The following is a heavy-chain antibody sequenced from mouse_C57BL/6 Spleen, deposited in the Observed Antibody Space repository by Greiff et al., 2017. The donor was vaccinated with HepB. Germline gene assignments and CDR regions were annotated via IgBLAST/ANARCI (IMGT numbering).Heavy chain of an antibody. CDR1: GYTFTSYG. D-gene: IGHD2-1*01. CDR2: IYPRSGNT. V-gene: IGHV1-81*01. CDR3: ARAQLRYFDV. J-gene: IGHJ1*03. Sequence: VKLVESGAELARPGASVKLSCKASGYTFTSYGISWVKQRTGQGLEWIGEIYPRSGNTYYNEKFKGKATLTADKSSSTAYMQLRSLTSEDSAVYFCARAQLRYFDVWGTGTTVTVSS.